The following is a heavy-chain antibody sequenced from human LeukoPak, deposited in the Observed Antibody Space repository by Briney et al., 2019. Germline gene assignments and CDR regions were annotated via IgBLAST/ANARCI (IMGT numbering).Heavy chain of an antibody. CDR1: GGSFSGYY. CDR3: ARGGDTAAVDSNWFDP. Sequence: SETLSLTCAVYGGSFSGYYWSWIRQPPGKGLEWNGEINHSGSTNYNPSLKSRVTISVDTSKNQFSLKLSSVTAADTAVYYCARGGDTAAVDSNWFDPWGQGTLVTVSS. J-gene: IGHJ5*02. CDR2: INHSGST. D-gene: IGHD3-16*01. V-gene: IGHV4-34*01.